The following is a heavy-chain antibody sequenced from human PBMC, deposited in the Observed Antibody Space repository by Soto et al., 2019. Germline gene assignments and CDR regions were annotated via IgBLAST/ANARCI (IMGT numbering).Heavy chain of an antibody. D-gene: IGHD6-19*01. V-gene: IGHV3-13*01. J-gene: IGHJ6*02. CDR3: ARDPSGWGLDV. CDR2: IGKAGDT. Sequence: EVQLVESGGGLVQPGGSLRLSCAASGFSFSSYDMHWVRQPIGKGLEWVSYIGKAGDTYYSGSVKGRFAISRENAKNSLYLQMNSLTVEDTAVYYCARDPSGWGLDVWGQGTTVTVSS. CDR1: GFSFSSYD.